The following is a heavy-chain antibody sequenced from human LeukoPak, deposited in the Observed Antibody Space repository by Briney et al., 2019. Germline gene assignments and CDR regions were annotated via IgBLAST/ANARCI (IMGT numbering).Heavy chain of an antibody. CDR3: ARGAVLRYFDWLSGGGYFDY. V-gene: IGHV4-34*01. J-gene: IGHJ4*02. Sequence: SETLSLTCAVYGGPFSGYYWSWIRQPPGKGLEWIGEINHSGSTNYNPSLKSRVTISVDTSKNQFSLKLSSVTAADTAVYYCARGAVLRYFDWLSGGGYFDYWGQGTLVTVSS. CDR2: INHSGST. CDR1: GGPFSGYY. D-gene: IGHD3-9*01.